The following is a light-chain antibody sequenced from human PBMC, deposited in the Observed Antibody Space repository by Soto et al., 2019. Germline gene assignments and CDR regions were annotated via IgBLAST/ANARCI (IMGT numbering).Light chain of an antibody. V-gene: IGKV3-15*01. J-gene: IGKJ1*01. Sequence: MTQSPATLSASPGERATLSCRASQSVSSNLAWYQQKPGQAPRLLIYGASTWATGIPARFSGSGSGTEFILTISSLQSEDFVVYYCQQYNNWHTWTFGQGTKVDI. CDR3: QQYNNWHTWT. CDR1: QSVSSN. CDR2: GAS.